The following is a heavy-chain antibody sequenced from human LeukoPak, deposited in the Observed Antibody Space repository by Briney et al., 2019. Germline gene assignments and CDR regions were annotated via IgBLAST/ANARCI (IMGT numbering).Heavy chain of an antibody. CDR1: GFTFRSYA. V-gene: IGHV3-23*01. D-gene: IGHD6-19*01. Sequence: GGSLRLSCAASGFTFRSYAMSWVCQAPGKGLEWVSAINSGGATSYADSVKGRFTISRDTSKNTLYLQMNSLRAEDTAVYYCAKAQKYTSDLDYWGQGTLVTVSS. CDR2: INSGGAT. CDR3: AKAQKYTSDLDY. J-gene: IGHJ4*02.